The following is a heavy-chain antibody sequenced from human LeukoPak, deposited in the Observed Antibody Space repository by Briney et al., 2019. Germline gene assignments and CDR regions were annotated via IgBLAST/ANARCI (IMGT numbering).Heavy chain of an antibody. Sequence: SETLSLTCAVYGGSFSGYYWSWIRQPPGKGLEWIGEINHSGSTNYNPSLKSRATISVDTFKNQFSLKLSSVTAADTAVYYCARGRGCKVAARPTYFDYWGQGTLVTVSS. J-gene: IGHJ4*02. CDR1: GGSFSGYY. V-gene: IGHV4-34*01. CDR3: ARGRGCKVAARPTYFDY. CDR2: INHSGST. D-gene: IGHD6-6*01.